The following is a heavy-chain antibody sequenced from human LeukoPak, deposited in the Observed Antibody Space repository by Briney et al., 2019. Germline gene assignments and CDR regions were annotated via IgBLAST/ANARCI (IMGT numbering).Heavy chain of an antibody. Sequence: GGSLRLSCAASELSVSSNYMSWIRQAPGKGLEWVAILYSSGRTEYADSVKGRFAVSRDNSKNILYLQMNSLRVEDTAVYYCAREIGRGVISPYFDHWGQGALVTVSS. CDR1: ELSVSSNY. V-gene: IGHV3-53*01. CDR2: LYSSGRT. D-gene: IGHD2-21*01. J-gene: IGHJ4*02. CDR3: AREIGRGVISPYFDH.